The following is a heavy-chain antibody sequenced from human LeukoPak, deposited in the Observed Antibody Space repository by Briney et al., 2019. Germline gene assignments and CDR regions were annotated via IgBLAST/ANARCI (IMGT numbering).Heavy chain of an antibody. J-gene: IGHJ4*02. Sequence: SETLSLTCAVSGYSISSGYYWGWIRQPPGKGLGWIGSIYHSGSTYYNPSLKSRVTISVDTSKNQFSLKLSSVTAADTAVYYCARRRDCSSTSCYSEIDYWGQGTLVTVSS. V-gene: IGHV4-38-2*01. CDR2: IYHSGST. CDR1: GYSISSGYY. CDR3: ARRRDCSSTSCYSEIDY. D-gene: IGHD2-2*01.